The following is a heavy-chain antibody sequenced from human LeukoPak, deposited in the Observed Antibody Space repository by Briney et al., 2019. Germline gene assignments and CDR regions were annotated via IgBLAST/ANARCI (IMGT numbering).Heavy chain of an antibody. CDR1: GGTFSSYT. V-gene: IGHV1-69*13. Sequence: SVKVSCKASGGTFSSYTISWVRQAPGQGLEWMGGIIPIFGTANYAQKFQGRVTITADESTSTVYMELSSLRSEDTAVYYCARSEWELLFDYWGQGTLVTVSS. J-gene: IGHJ4*02. CDR2: IIPIFGTA. D-gene: IGHD1-26*01. CDR3: ARSEWELLFDY.